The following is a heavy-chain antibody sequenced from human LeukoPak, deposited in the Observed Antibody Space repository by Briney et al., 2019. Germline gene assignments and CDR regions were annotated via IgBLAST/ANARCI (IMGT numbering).Heavy chain of an antibody. CDR1: GFTFNSYA. Sequence: GGSLRLSCAASGFTFNSYAMHWVRQAPGKGLEWVAIISSDGSSKYYAASVKGRFTTSRDNSVNTLYLQMNSLRPDDTAVFYCAKDRYTTGRPLDCWGQGTLVTVSS. CDR2: ISSDGSSK. V-gene: IGHV3-30*18. D-gene: IGHD1-1*01. CDR3: AKDRYTTGRPLDC. J-gene: IGHJ4*02.